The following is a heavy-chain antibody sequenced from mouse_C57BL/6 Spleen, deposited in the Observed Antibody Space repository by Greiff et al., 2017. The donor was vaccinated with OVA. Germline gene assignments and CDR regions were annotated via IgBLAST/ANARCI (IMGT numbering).Heavy chain of an antibody. Sequence: VKLMESGAELVKPGASVKLSCKASGYAFSSYWMNWVKQRPGKGLEWIGQIYPGDGVTNYDGKFKGKATLTAVKSSSTAYLQLSSLTSEDSAVSSCARWGSSCDVDYWGQGTTLTVSS. V-gene: IGHV1-80*01. CDR3: ARWGSSCDVDY. J-gene: IGHJ2*01. CDR2: IYPGDGVT. D-gene: IGHD3-2*02. CDR1: GYAFSSYW.